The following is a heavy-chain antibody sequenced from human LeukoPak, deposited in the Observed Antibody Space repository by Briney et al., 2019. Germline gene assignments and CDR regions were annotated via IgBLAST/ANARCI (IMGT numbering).Heavy chain of an antibody. CDR3: ARGLQVGGVVAPAAMRSRYFDL. Sequence: PSETLSLTCAVYGGSFSGYYWSWIRQPPGKGLEWIGEINHSGSTNYNPSLKSRVTISVDTSKNQFSLKLSSVTAADTAVYYCARGLQVGGVVAPAAMRSRYFDLWGRGTLVTVSS. CDR1: GGSFSGYY. CDR2: INHSGST. D-gene: IGHD2-2*01. V-gene: IGHV4-34*01. J-gene: IGHJ2*01.